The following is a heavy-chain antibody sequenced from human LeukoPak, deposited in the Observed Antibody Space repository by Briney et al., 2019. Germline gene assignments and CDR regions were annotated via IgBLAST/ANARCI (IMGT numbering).Heavy chain of an antibody. CDR3: AQNGFGKQWLIPVY. D-gene: IGHD6-19*01. CDR1: GGSFSSYC. J-gene: IGHJ4*02. V-gene: IGHV4-34*01. CDR2: IDHSGST. Sequence: SETLSLTCAVYGGSFSSYCWGWIRQPPGKGLEWIGEIDHSGSTNYNASPKSRVTISVDTSKNQFSLKLSSVTAADTAVYYCAQNGFGKQWLIPVYWGQGTLVTVSS.